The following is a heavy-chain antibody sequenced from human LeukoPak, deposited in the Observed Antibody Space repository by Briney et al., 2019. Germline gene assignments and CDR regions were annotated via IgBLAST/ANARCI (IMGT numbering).Heavy chain of an antibody. CDR2: ISAYNGNT. CDR3: ARGLHYYDSSGPDGAFDI. CDR1: GYTFTSYG. J-gene: IGHJ3*02. V-gene: IGHV1-18*01. D-gene: IGHD3-22*01. Sequence: GASVKVSCKASGYTFTSYGISWVRRAPGQGLEWMGWISAYNGNTNYAQKIQGRVTMTTDTSTSTAYMELRSLRSEDTAVYYCARGLHYYDSSGPDGAFDIWGQGTMVTVSS.